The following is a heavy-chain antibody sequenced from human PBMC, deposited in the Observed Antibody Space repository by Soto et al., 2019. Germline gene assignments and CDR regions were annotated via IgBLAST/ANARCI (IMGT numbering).Heavy chain of an antibody. V-gene: IGHV3-23*01. J-gene: IGHJ4*02. D-gene: IGHD3-3*01. CDR2: MSGSGGTA. Sequence: EVQLLESGGGLVQPGGSLRLSCAASGFTFSSYAMSWVRQAPGKGLEWVSGMSGSGGTAYYRDSGKGRFTISRDNSKQTLYLQMSCLRAEDTALYYCAKGPIFGVENIYDYWGQGTLVTVSS. CDR1: GFTFSSYA. CDR3: AKGPIFGVENIYDY.